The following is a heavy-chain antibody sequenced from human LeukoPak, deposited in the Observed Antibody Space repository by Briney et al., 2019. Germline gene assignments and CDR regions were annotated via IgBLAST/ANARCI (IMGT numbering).Heavy chain of an antibody. CDR3: AKDSGGSRYYFDH. CDR1: GFTVSSNY. Sequence: PGGSLRLSCAASGFTVSSNYMSWVRQAPGKGLEWVAIIWSGANYKYYADSVKGRFTISRDNSKNTVSLQMNSLRVEDTAVYYCAKDSGGSRYYFDHWGPGTVVTVSS. CDR2: IWSGANYK. J-gene: IGHJ4*02. D-gene: IGHD3-16*01. V-gene: IGHV3-30*02.